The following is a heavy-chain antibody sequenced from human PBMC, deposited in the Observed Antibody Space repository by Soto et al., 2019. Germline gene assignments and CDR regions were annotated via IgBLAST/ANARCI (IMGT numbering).Heavy chain of an antibody. CDR2: ISAYNGNT. D-gene: IGHD6-13*01. V-gene: IGHV1-18*01. J-gene: IGHJ4*02. Sequence: VQLVQSGAEVKKPGASVKVSCKASGYTFTSYDISWVRQAPGQGLEWMGWISAYNGNTNYAQKLQGRVTMTTDTSTSTASMEPRSLRSDDAAVYYCASEAAAGTLDYWGQGTLVTVSS. CDR3: ASEAAAGTLDY. CDR1: GYTFTSYD.